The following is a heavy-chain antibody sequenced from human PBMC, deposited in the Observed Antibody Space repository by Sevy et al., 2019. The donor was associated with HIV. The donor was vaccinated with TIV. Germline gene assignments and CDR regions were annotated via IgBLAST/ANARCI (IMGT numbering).Heavy chain of an antibody. CDR2: ISGSGGST. Sequence: GGSLRLSCAASGFTFSSYAMSWVRQAPGKGLEWVSAISGSGGSTYYADSVKGRFTISRDNSKNTLYLQMNSLRAEDTAVYYCAKLSAARRYYDSSGYYPVVFQHWGQGTLVTVSS. D-gene: IGHD3-22*01. V-gene: IGHV3-23*01. CDR3: AKLSAARRYYDSSGYYPVVFQH. CDR1: GFTFSSYA. J-gene: IGHJ1*01.